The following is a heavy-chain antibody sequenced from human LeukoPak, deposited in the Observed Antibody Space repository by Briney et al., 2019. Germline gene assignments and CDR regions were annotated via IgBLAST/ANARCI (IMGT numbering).Heavy chain of an antibody. Sequence: GGSLRLSCAASGLPFSHSGTHRVRQAPGKGLEWVAFIRYDGSNKYYADSVKGRFTISRDNSKNALYLQMNSLRGEDTAVYYCFGITVTDVPYWGQGTLVTVSS. CDR3: FGITVTDVPY. CDR1: GLPFSHSG. CDR2: IRYDGSNK. D-gene: IGHD1-7*01. V-gene: IGHV3-30*02. J-gene: IGHJ4*02.